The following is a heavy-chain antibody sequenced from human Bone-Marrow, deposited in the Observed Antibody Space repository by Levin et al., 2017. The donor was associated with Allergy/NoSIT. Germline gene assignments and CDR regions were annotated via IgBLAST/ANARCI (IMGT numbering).Heavy chain of an antibody. CDR1: GFKFTNYW. J-gene: IGHJ6*02. V-gene: IGHV3-7*01. D-gene: IGHD6-19*01. CDR3: ARDKGIALSGSLDYYYGMDV. CDR2: IKQDGSEK. Sequence: SGGSLRLSCVASGFKFTNYWLTWVRQAPGKGLEWVANIKQDGSEKYYVASVKGRFTISRDTAQNSLYLQMNSLRAEDTGVYYCARDKGIALSGSLDYYYGMDVWGQGTTVIVSS.